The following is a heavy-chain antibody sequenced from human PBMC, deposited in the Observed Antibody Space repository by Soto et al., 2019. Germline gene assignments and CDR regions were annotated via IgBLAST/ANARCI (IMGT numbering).Heavy chain of an antibody. CDR1: GGAISISSSY. V-gene: IGHV4-39*01. Sequence: SETLSLTCTVSGGAISISSSYWGWIRQPPGKGLEWTGTIYSGSTYYNPSLKSRVTISVDTSKNQFSLKLSSVAAADTAIYFCATTRGIAVCGSFDYWGQGTLVTLFS. CDR2: IYSGST. D-gene: IGHD6-19*01. CDR3: ATTRGIAVCGSFDY. J-gene: IGHJ4*02.